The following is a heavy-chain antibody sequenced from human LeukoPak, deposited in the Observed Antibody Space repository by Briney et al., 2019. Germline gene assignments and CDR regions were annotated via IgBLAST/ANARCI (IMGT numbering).Heavy chain of an antibody. Sequence: PGGSLRLSCAASGFTFSSYAMSWVRQTPGKGLEWVSAISGSGGSTYYADSVKGRFTISRDNSKNTLYLQMNSLRAEDTAVYYCAKCGSSGPQDYYYYMDVWGKGTTVTVSS. J-gene: IGHJ6*03. V-gene: IGHV3-23*01. CDR3: AKCGSSGPQDYYYYMDV. D-gene: IGHD6-6*01. CDR2: ISGSGGST. CDR1: GFTFSSYA.